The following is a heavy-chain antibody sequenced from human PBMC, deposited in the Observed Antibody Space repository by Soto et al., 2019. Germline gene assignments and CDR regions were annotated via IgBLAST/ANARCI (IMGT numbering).Heavy chain of an antibody. D-gene: IGHD6-19*01. CDR2: IFTGGST. V-gene: IGHV3-53*04. J-gene: IGHJ3*02. Sequence: GGSLRLSCAASGFTVRSNYMSWVRQAPGKGLEWVSVIFTGGSTYYADSVKGRFTISRHSSMNTVYLQMDSLRAEDTAVYYCARDRQSSGWLDAFDIWGQGTMVTVSS. CDR1: GFTVRSNY. CDR3: ARDRQSSGWLDAFDI.